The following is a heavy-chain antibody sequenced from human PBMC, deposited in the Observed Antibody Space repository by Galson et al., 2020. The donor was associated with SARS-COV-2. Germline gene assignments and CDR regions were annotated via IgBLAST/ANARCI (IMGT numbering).Heavy chain of an antibody. V-gene: IGHV3-74*01. J-gene: IGHJ5*02. CDR3: VRFQYNWFDP. CDR1: GFTFSRYW. CDR2: IHGDGSST. Sequence: GGSLRLSCAASGFTFSRYWMHWVRQAPGKGLVWVSRIHGDGSSTTYADSVKGRFTISRDNAKNTVYLQMNSLRAEDTAVYYCVRFQYNWFDPWGQGTLVTVSS.